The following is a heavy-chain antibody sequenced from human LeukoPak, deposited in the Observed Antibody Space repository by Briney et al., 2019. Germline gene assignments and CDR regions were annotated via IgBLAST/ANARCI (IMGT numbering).Heavy chain of an antibody. J-gene: IGHJ3*02. V-gene: IGHV3-43*02. D-gene: IGHD6-13*01. Sequence: GGSLRLSCAASGFTFDDYAMHWVRQVPGKGLEWVSLISGDGGSTYYADSVKGRFTISRDNSKNSLYLQMNSLRTEDTALYYCAKDIAAAARRFIDAFDIWGQGTMVTVSS. CDR1: GFTFDDYA. CDR3: AKDIAAAARRFIDAFDI. CDR2: ISGDGGST.